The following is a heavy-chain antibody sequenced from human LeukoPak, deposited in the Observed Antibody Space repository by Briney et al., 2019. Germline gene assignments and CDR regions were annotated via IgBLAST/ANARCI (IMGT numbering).Heavy chain of an antibody. Sequence: SETLSLTCTVSGSSISSYYWSWIRQPAGKGLEWIGRIYTSGSTNYNPSLKSRVTMSVDTSKNQFSLKLSSVTASDTAVYYCASFGVFQYLDYWGQGTLVTVSS. V-gene: IGHV4-4*07. CDR3: ASFGVFQYLDY. D-gene: IGHD2-8*01. CDR2: IYTSGST. J-gene: IGHJ4*02. CDR1: GSSISSYY.